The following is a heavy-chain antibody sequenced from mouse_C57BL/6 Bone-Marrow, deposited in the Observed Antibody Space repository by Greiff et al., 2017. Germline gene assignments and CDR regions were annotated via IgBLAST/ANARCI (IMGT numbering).Heavy chain of an antibody. CDR1: GYTFTSYW. Sequence: QVQLQQPGAELVKPGASVKMSCKASGYTFTSYWITWVKQRPGQGLEWIGDIYPGSGSTNYNEKFKSKATLTVDTSSSTAYIQLSSRTSEDSAVYYCARTYYSNYWYFDVWGTGTTVTVSS. V-gene: IGHV1-55*01. J-gene: IGHJ1*03. CDR3: ARTYYSNYWYFDV. CDR2: IYPGSGST. D-gene: IGHD2-5*01.